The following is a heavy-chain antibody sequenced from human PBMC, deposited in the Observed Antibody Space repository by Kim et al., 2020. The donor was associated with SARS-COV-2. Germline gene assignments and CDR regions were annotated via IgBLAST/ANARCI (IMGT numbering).Heavy chain of an antibody. D-gene: IGHD5-12*01. CDR2: INHSGST. CDR3: ARAPLGWLRPFDY. J-gene: IGHJ4*02. CDR1: GGSFSGYY. V-gene: IGHV4-34*01. Sequence: SETLSLTCAVYGGSFSGYYWSWIRQPPGKGLEWIGEINHSGSTNYNPSLKSRVTISVDTSKNQFSLKLSSVTAADTAVYYCARAPLGWLRPFDYWGQGTLVTVSS.